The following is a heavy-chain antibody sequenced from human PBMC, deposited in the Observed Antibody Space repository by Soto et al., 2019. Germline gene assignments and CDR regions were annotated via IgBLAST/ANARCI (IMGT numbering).Heavy chain of an antibody. CDR3: AREADGSGSYRGYYFDY. V-gene: IGHV4-59*12. Sequence: SETLSLTCTVSGGSISNYYWSWVRQPPGKGLEWIGYIYDSGSTNYNPSLKSRVTISVDTSKNQFSLKLSSVTAADTAVYYCAREADGSGSYRGYYFDYWGQGTLVTVSS. D-gene: IGHD3-10*01. CDR1: GGSISNYY. CDR2: IYDSGST. J-gene: IGHJ4*02.